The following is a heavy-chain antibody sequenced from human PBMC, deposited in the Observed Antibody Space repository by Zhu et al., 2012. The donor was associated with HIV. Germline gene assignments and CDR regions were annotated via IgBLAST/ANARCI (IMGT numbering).Heavy chain of an antibody. CDR1: GGSISSGDYY. V-gene: IGHV4-30-4*08. J-gene: IGHJ6*03. D-gene: IGHD3-10*01. CDR3: ARADGSGTYYYYYMDV. CDR2: IHHSGTT. Sequence: QVQLQESGPGLVRPSQTLSLTCAVSGGSISSGDYYWSWIRQPPGKGLEWIAYIHHSGTTYYNPSLKSRLSISIDTSKNQFSLRLSSVSAADTAVYFCARADGSGTYYYYYMDVVGTKGTTVTV.